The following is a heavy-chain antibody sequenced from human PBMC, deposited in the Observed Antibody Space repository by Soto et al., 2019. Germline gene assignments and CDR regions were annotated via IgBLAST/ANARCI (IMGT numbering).Heavy chain of an antibody. Sequence: EVQLLESGGGLVQPGGSLRLSCAASGFTFSSYAMSWVRQAPGKGLEWVSAISGSGGSTYYADSVKGRFTISRDNSKNTLYLQMNSLRAEDTAVYYCAKETGYSSGWYEGRAFDIWGQGTMVTVSS. J-gene: IGHJ3*02. CDR3: AKETGYSSGWYEGRAFDI. CDR2: ISGSGGST. D-gene: IGHD6-19*01. CDR1: GFTFSSYA. V-gene: IGHV3-23*01.